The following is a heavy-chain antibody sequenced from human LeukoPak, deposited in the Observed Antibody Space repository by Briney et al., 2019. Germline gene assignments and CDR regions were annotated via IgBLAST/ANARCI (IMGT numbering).Heavy chain of an antibody. Sequence: GGSLRLSCAASGFTFSSYSINWVRQAPGKGLEWVSSISSSSRSIYYADSVKGRFTISGNNAKNSLYLQMNSRRAEDTAVYYCARESSGSRYGGSFDVWGQGTMVTVSS. CDR1: GFTFSSYS. CDR3: ARESSGSRYGGSFDV. V-gene: IGHV3-21*01. J-gene: IGHJ3*01. D-gene: IGHD6-19*01. CDR2: ISSSSRSI.